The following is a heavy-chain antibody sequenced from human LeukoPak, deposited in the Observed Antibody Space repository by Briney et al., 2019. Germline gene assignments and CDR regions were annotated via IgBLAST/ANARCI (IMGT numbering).Heavy chain of an antibody. CDR3: AKSLGYSYGYIDY. D-gene: IGHD5-18*01. V-gene: IGHV3-23*01. CDR1: GFTFSSYA. J-gene: IGHJ4*02. Sequence: HPGGSLRLSCAASGFTFSSYAMSWVRQAPGKGLEWVSAISGSGGSTYYADSVKGRFTISRDNSKNTLYLQTNSLRAEDTAVYYCAKSLGYSYGYIDYWGQGTLVTVSS. CDR2: ISGSGGST.